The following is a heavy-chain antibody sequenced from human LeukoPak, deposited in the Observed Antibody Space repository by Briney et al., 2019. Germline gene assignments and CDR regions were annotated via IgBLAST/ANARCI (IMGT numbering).Heavy chain of an antibody. CDR2: INAGNGNT. CDR3: ARVFDVSWVTRQPNYYYYGMDV. D-gene: IGHD2-21*02. J-gene: IGHJ6*02. V-gene: IGHV1-3*01. CDR1: GYTFTSYA. Sequence: GASVKVSCKASGYTFTSYAMHWVRQAPGQRLEWMGWINAGNGNTKYSQKFQGRVTITRDTSASTAYMGLSSLRSEDTAVYYCARVFDVSWVTRQPNYYYYGMDVWGQGTTVTVSS.